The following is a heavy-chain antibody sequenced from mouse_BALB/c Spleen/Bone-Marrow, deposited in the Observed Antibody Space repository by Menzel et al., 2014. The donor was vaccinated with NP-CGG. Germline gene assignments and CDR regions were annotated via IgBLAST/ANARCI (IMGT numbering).Heavy chain of an antibody. J-gene: IGHJ4*01. Sequence: QVQLQQSGAELVRPGTSVKVSCKASGYAFTNYWIEWVKQRPGQGLEWIGVINPGSGGPNYNEKFKGKATLTADKSSSTAYMQLSSLTSDDSAVYFCVREMTRYAMDYWGQGTSVTVSS. CDR3: VREMTRYAMDY. CDR2: INPGSGGP. CDR1: GYAFTNYW. V-gene: IGHV1-54*01.